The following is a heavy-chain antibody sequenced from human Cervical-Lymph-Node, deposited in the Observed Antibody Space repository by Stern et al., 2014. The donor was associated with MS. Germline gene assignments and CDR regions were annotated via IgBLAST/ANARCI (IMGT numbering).Heavy chain of an antibody. Sequence: VQLVESGAEVKKPGASVKVSCKASGYTITDYYIHLVRQAPGQGLEWMGWINANSGATKYAQNFQGRFTMTRDTSITTAHMELSGLRADDTAVYYCARDLAGDGDLYLDYWGQGTLVTVSS. CDR3: ARDLAGDGDLYLDY. D-gene: IGHD7-27*01. CDR1: GYTITDYY. V-gene: IGHV1-2*02. CDR2: INANSGAT. J-gene: IGHJ4*02.